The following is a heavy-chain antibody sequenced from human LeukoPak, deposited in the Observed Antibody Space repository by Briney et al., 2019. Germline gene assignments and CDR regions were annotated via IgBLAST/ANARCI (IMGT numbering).Heavy chain of an antibody. Sequence: PGGSLRLSCAASGFTFSSYAMHWVRQAPGKGLEWVAVISYDGSNKYYADSVKGRFTISRDNSKNTLYLQMNSLRAEDTAVYYCAKPYSGYDNYFDYWGQGTLVTVSS. CDR1: GFTFSSYA. J-gene: IGHJ4*02. CDR2: ISYDGSNK. V-gene: IGHV3-30-3*01. CDR3: AKPYSGYDNYFDY. D-gene: IGHD5-12*01.